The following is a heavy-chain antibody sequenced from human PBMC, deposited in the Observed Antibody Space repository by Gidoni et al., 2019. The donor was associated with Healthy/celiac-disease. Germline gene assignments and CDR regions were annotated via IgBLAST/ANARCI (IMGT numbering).Heavy chain of an antibody. CDR1: GESFSGYY. J-gene: IGHJ5*02. D-gene: IGHD5-18*01. Sequence: QVQLQQWGAGLLTPSETLSLTCAVYGESFSGYYWSWVRQPPGKGLEWSGEINHSVRTNYNPSLKSRVTISLDTSKNQFSRRLSSVTASDTAVYYCARGPDTASSWGQGTLVTVSS. V-gene: IGHV4-34*01. CDR2: INHSVRT. CDR3: ARGPDTASS.